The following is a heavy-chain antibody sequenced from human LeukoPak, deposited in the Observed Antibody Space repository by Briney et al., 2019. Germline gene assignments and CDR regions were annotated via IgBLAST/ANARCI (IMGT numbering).Heavy chain of an antibody. CDR2: ISNSSGST. D-gene: IGHD3-22*01. CDR1: GFTFSTYA. CDR3: TTYYYDSSGYYYPYYFDY. V-gene: IGHV3-23*01. Sequence: GGSLRLSCAASGFTFSTYAMSWVRQAPGKGLEWVSSISNSSGSTYYADSVKGRFTISRDNSKNTLVLQMNSLRAEDTAVYYCTTYYYDSSGYYYPYYFDYWGQGTLVTVSS. J-gene: IGHJ4*02.